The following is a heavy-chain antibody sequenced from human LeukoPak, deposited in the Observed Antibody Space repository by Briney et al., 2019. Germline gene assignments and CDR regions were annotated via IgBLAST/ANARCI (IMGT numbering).Heavy chain of an antibody. D-gene: IGHD6-19*01. CDR2: IIPIFGTA. J-gene: IGHJ1*01. CDR3: ARDAYSSGPEYFQH. V-gene: IGHV1-69*06. CDR1: GCTFSSYA. Sequence: AASVKVSCKASGCTFSSYAISWVRQAPGQGLEWMGGIIPIFGTANYAQKFQGRVTITADKSTSTAYMELSSLRSEDTAVYYCARDAYSSGPEYFQHWGQGNLVTVSS.